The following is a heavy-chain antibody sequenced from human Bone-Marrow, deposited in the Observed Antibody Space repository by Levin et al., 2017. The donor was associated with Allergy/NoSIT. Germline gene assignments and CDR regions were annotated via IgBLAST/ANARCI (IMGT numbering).Heavy chain of an antibody. CDR1: GFTFDDYA. CDR3: TKGRRKYYYDSSCYPDY. D-gene: IGHD3-22*01. Sequence: PGGSLRLSCAASGFTFDDYAMHWVRQVPGKGLEWVSGISGNSGSLGYAGSVQGRFTISRDNTKQSLYLQMDSLTAEDTALYYCTKGRRKYYYDSSCYPDYWGQGTVVTVSS. V-gene: IGHV3-9*01. J-gene: IGHJ4*02. CDR2: ISGNSGSL.